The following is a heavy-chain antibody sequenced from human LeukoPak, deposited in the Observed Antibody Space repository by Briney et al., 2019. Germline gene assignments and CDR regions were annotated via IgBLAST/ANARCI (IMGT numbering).Heavy chain of an antibody. CDR2: INPNSGGT. CDR3: ARGGIRRGFDY. D-gene: IGHD3-10*01. J-gene: IGHJ4*02. Sequence: ASVKVSCKASGYTFTNYNITWVRQAPGQGLEWMGWINPNSGGTNYAQKFQGRVTMTRDTSISTAYMELSRLRSDDTAVYYCARGGIRRGFDYWGQGTLVTVSS. V-gene: IGHV1-2*02. CDR1: GYTFTNYN.